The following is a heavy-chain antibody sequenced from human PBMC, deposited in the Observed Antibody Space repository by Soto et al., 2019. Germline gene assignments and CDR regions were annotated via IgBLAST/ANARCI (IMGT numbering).Heavy chain of an antibody. CDR1: GFTFSSYS. CDR2: ISSSSSTI. D-gene: IGHD3-3*01. J-gene: IGHJ6*02. Sequence: GGSLRLSCAASGFTFSSYSMNWVRQAPGKGLEWVSYISSSSSTIYYADSVKGRFTISRDNAKNSLYLQMNSLRDEDTAVYYCARCTGITIFGAACVGMDVWGQGTTVTVSS. CDR3: ARCTGITIFGAACVGMDV. V-gene: IGHV3-48*02.